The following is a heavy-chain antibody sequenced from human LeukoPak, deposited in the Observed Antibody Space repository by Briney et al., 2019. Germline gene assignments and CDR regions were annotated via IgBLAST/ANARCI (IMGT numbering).Heavy chain of an antibody. Sequence: GASLRLSCAASGFTFSTYAMSWVRQAPGKGLEWVSVISGGAGSTYYADSVKGRFTISRDNAKNTLYLQMNSLRAEDTAVYYCARGATYAYYQDYWGQGTLVTVSS. D-gene: IGHD1-26*01. CDR3: ARGATYAYYQDY. J-gene: IGHJ4*02. CDR2: ISGGAGST. V-gene: IGHV3-23*01. CDR1: GFTFSTYA.